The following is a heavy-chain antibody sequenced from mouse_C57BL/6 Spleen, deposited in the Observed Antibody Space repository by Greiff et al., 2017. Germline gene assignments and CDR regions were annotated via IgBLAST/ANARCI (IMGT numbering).Heavy chain of an antibody. Sequence: QVQLQQSGPELVKPGASVKISCKASGYAFSSSWMNWVKQRPGKGLEWIGRIYPGDGDTNYNGKFKGKATLTADKHSSTAYMQLSSLTSEDSAVYFCARELLPWGQGTLVTVSA. V-gene: IGHV1-82*01. CDR1: GYAFSSSW. J-gene: IGHJ3*01. D-gene: IGHD1-1*01. CDR2: IYPGDGDT. CDR3: ARELLP.